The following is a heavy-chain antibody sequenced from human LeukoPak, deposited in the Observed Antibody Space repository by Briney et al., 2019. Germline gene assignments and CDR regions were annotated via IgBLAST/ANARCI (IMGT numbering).Heavy chain of an antibody. D-gene: IGHD3-22*01. CDR3: AKEHRVYDSSAYLDY. V-gene: IGHV3-30*02. Sequence: GGSLRLSCVASGFTFSTYGMHWVRQAPGKGLEWVAFIRYDGSNKYYADSVKGRFTISRDNSKNTLYLQMNSLRAGDTAVYYCAKEHRVYDSSAYLDYWGQGTLVTVSS. J-gene: IGHJ4*02. CDR1: GFTFSTYG. CDR2: IRYDGSNK.